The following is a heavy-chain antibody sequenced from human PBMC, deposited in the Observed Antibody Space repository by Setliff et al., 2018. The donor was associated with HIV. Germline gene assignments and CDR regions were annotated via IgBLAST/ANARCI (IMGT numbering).Heavy chain of an antibody. D-gene: IGHD3-16*01. CDR3: ARHRPDVAGYAFDN. Sequence: ASVKVSCKASGYTFTGYYMHWVRQAPGQGLEWMGWSNTNSGGTTYAQKFQGRVTMTRDTSISTAYMEVSRLRSDDTAAYYCARHRPDVAGYAFDNWGQGTMVTVSS. J-gene: IGHJ3*02. CDR2: SNTNSGGT. V-gene: IGHV1-2*02. CDR1: GYTFTGYY.